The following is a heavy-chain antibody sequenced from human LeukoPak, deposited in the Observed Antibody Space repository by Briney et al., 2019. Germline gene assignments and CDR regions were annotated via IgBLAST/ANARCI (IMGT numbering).Heavy chain of an antibody. CDR3: ARASGSYFSYYYYGMDV. CDR1: GGSISSYY. J-gene: IGHJ6*02. V-gene: IGHV4-59*08. CDR2: IYYSGST. Sequence: TASETLSLTCTVSGGSISSYYWSWIRQPPGKGLEWIGYIYYSGSTNYNPSLKSRVTISVDTSKNQFSLKLSSVTAADTAVYYCARASGSYFSYYYYGMDVWGQGTTVTVSS. D-gene: IGHD1-26*01.